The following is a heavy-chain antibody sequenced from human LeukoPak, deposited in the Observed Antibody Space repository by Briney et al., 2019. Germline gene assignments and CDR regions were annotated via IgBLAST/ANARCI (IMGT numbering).Heavy chain of an antibody. CDR1: GFTFSSYS. D-gene: IGHD3-10*01. CDR2: IKSKTDGGTT. V-gene: IGHV3-15*01. J-gene: IGHJ4*02. CDR3: TMLGYYGSGSCYYADY. Sequence: PGGSLRLSCAASGFTFSSYSMNWVRQAPGKGLEWVGRIKSKTDGGTTDYAAPVKGRFTISRDDSKNTLYLQMNSLKTEDTAVYYCTMLGYYGSGSCYYADYWGQGTLVTVSS.